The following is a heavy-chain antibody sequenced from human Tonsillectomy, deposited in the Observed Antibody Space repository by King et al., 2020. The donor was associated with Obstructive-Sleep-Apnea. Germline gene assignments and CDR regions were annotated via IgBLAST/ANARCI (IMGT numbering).Heavy chain of an antibody. CDR2: IHSDGSST. CDR3: AREGGFVEMATIGID. CDR1: GFTFSSYW. J-gene: IGHJ4*02. D-gene: IGHD5-24*01. Sequence: VQLVESGGGLVQPGGSLRLSCAASGFTFSSYWMHWVRQAPGKGLVWVSRIHSDGSSTSYADSVKGRFTISRDNAQNTLYLQMKRLRAEDTAVYYCAREGGFVEMATIGIDWGQGTLVTVSS. V-gene: IGHV3-74*01.